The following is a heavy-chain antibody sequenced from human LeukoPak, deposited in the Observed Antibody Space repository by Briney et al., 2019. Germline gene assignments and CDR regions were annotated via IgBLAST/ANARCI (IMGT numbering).Heavy chain of an antibody. CDR1: GGTFSSYA. V-gene: IGHV1-69*04. J-gene: IGHJ4*02. D-gene: IGHD7-27*01. Sequence: SVKVSCKASGGTFSSYAISWVRQAPGQGLEWMGRVIPILGIANYAQKFQGRVTITADKSTSTAYMELSSLRSEDTAVYYCARESDLISNWGSYFDYWGQGTLVTVSS. CDR2: VIPILGIA. CDR3: ARESDLISNWGSYFDY.